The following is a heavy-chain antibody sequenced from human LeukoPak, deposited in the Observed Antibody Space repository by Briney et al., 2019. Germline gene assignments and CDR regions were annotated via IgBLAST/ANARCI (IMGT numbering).Heavy chain of an antibody. CDR2: MNPNSGNT. CDR1: GYTLTSYD. V-gene: IGHV1-8*01. D-gene: IGHD6-13*01. Sequence: ASVKVSCKASGYTLTSYDINWVRQATGQGLEWMGWMNPNSGNTGYAQKFQGRVTMTRNTSISTAYMELSSLRSEDTAVYYCARRVLYMAAAGTKYYYYYYMDVWGKGTTVTVSS. J-gene: IGHJ6*03. CDR3: ARRVLYMAAAGTKYYYYYYMDV.